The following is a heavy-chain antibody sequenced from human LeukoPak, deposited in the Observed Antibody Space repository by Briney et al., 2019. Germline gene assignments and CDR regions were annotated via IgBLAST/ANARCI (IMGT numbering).Heavy chain of an antibody. V-gene: IGHV4-34*01. CDR1: GGSFSGYY. Sequence: SETLSLTCAVYGGSFSGYYWSWIRQPPGKGLEWIGEINHSGSTNYNPSLKSRVTISVDTSKNQFSLKLSSVTAADTAVCYCARGGAVAEFDYWGQGTLVTVSS. CDR2: INHSGST. D-gene: IGHD6-19*01. CDR3: ARGGAVAEFDY. J-gene: IGHJ4*02.